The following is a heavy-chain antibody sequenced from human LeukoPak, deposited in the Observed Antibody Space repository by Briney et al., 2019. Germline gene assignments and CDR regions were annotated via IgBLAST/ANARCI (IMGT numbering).Heavy chain of an antibody. Sequence: SETLSLTCTVSGASISRTTYYWGWFRQPPGTGLEWIGTRFYRGGTYYNPSLKSRVTTSRYMSENQVSLKLSFVTAADTALYYCAKEPTGDKSFDSWGQETLVTVSS. J-gene: IGHJ4*02. CDR3: AKEPTGDKSFDS. CDR2: RFYRGGT. V-gene: IGHV4-39*07. CDR1: GASISRTTYY. D-gene: IGHD1-1*01.